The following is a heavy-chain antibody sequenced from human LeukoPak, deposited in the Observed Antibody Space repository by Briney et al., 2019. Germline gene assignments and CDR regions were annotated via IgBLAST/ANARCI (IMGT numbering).Heavy chain of an antibody. J-gene: IGHJ4*02. CDR1: GYTFTGYY. CDR2: IKPNSGGT. CDR3: ARRQVGAPEP. Sequence: ASVTVSCKASGYTFTGYYMHWVRQAPGQGLEWMGWIKPNSGGTNDAQKFQGRVTMTRDTSISTAYMELSRLRSDDTAVYYCARRQVGAPEPWGQGTLVTVSS. D-gene: IGHD1-26*01. V-gene: IGHV1-2*02.